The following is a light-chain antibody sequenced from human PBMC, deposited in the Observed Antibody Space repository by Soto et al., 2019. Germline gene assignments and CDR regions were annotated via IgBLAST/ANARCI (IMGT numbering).Light chain of an antibody. CDR3: QDYGSSPWT. V-gene: IGKV3-20*01. Sequence: EIVLTQSPGTLSLSPGERATLSCRASQSVISSYLAWYQQKPGQAPRLLIYGASSRATGIPDRFSGRGSGTDFTLTISRLEPDDFAVEYGQDYGSSPWTVGQGPKVEIK. CDR2: GAS. CDR1: QSVISSY. J-gene: IGKJ1*01.